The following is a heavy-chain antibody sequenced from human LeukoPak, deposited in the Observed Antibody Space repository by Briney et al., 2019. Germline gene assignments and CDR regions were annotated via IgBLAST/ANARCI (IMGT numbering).Heavy chain of an antibody. V-gene: IGHV1-2*02. J-gene: IGHJ1*01. CDR2: INPNSGGT. Sequence: GASVKVSCKASGYTFTGYYMHWVRQAPGQGLERMGWINPNSGGTNYAQKFQGRVTMTRDTSISTAYMELSRLRSDDTAVYYCARDRDDILTGYYTAEYFRHWGQGTLVTVSS. CDR1: GYTFTGYY. CDR3: ARDRDDILTGYYTAEYFRH. D-gene: IGHD3-9*01.